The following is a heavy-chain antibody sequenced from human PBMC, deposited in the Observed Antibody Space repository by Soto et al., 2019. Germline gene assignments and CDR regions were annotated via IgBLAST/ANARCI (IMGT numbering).Heavy chain of an antibody. CDR2: ISSSGSTI. D-gene: IGHD4-4*01. Sequence: PGGSLRLSCAASGFTFSSYGMNWVRQAPGKGLEWVSYISSSGSTIYYADSVKGRFTISRDNAKNSLYLQMNSLRAEDTAVYYCASPATVNYYYYYGMDVWGQGTTVTVSS. CDR3: ASPATVNYYYYYGMDV. V-gene: IGHV3-48*03. CDR1: GFTFSSYG. J-gene: IGHJ6*02.